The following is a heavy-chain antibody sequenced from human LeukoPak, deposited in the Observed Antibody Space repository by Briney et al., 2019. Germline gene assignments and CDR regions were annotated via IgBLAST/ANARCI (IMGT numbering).Heavy chain of an antibody. CDR2: ISNGNT. D-gene: IGHD5-18*01. J-gene: IGHJ5*02. CDR3: ARDKAHSYGRYFDP. V-gene: IGHV4-59*01. Sequence: SETLSLTCNVAGGSISTYYWNWIRQTPGKGLEWIGHISNGNTDYNPSLKSRVTISVDTSKNQFSLRLTSVTAADTAVYYCARDKAHSYGRYFDPWGQGALVIVSS. CDR1: GGSISTYY.